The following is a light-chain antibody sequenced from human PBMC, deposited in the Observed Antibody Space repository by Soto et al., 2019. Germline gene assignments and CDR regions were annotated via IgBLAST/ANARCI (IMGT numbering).Light chain of an antibody. V-gene: IGKV3-20*01. CDR3: QQYGSSPRT. CDR2: GAS. J-gene: IGKJ1*01. CDR1: QSVSSSY. Sequence: EIVLTQSPGTLSLSTGERATLSCRASQSVSSSYLAGYQQKPGQAPRLLIYGASSRATGIPDRLSGSGSGTDFTLTISRLEPEDFAVYYCQQYGSSPRTFGQGTKV.